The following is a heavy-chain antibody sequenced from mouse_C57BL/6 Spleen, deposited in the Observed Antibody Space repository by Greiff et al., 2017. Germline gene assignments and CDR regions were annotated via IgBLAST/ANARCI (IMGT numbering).Heavy chain of an antibody. CDR1: GYTFTSYW. CDR2: IDPNSGGT. D-gene: IGHD2-5*01. CDR3: ARGVIYSNSYWYFDV. Sequence: QVQLQQPGAELVKPGASVKLSCKASGYTFTSYWMHWVKQRPGRGLEWIGRIDPNSGGTKYNEKFKSKATLTVDKPSRTAYMQISSLTSDDSAVYYCARGVIYSNSYWYFDVWGTGTTVTVSS. V-gene: IGHV1-72*01. J-gene: IGHJ1*03.